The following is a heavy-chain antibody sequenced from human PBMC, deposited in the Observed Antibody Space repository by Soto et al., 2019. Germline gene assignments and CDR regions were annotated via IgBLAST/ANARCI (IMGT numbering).Heavy chain of an antibody. CDR3: ARDFLYGSGSGSYGWSDP. CDR2: IFPSGIT. V-gene: IGHV4-31*03. CDR1: GGSVSSDGDY. Sequence: QLQLQESGPGLVKPSQTLSLTCTVSGGSVSSDGDYWSWIRQFPGGGLEWIGYIFPSGITYYNPSLKSRVRMSVDTSKNQFYLKVNSVSAADTAVYYCARDFLYGSGSGSYGWSDPWGQGTQVIVSS. J-gene: IGHJ5*02. D-gene: IGHD3-10*01.